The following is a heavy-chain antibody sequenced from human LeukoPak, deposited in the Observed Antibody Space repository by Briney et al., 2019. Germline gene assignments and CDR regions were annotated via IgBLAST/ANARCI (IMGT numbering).Heavy chain of an antibody. D-gene: IGHD6-19*01. V-gene: IGHV3-11*05. CDR3: ARGQGIAVAGLVYFDY. CDR2: ISGGSSYT. CDR1: GFTFSDYY. Sequence: GGSLRLSCAASGFTFSDYYINWIRQAPGKGLEWVSYISGGSSYTKYADSVKGRFTISRDNAKNSLYLQMNSLRAEDTAVYYCARGQGIAVAGLVYFDYWGQGTLVTVSS. J-gene: IGHJ4*02.